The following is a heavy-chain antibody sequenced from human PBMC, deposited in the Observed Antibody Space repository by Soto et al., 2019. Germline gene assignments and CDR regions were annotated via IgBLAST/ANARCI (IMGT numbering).Heavy chain of an antibody. CDR3: ARTPTYSRLGDH. CDR2: INPNNVNS. D-gene: IGHD3-22*01. J-gene: IGHJ4*02. V-gene: IGHV1-18*04. Sequence: QVELVQSGGEVKKPGASVKVSCKASGYTFTSHGISWVRQAPGQGLEWVGWINPNNVNSVSAQKFQDRVTLTTDTSTSTVYMELRSLTSDDTAFYYCARTPTYSRLGDHWGQGTLVTVAS. CDR1: GYTFTSHG.